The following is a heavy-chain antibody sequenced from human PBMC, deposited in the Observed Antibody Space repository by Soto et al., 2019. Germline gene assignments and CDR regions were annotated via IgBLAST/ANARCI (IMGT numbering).Heavy chain of an antibody. V-gene: IGHV3-64D*06. J-gene: IGHJ4*01. CDR3: VKGNQLLRYYFEF. Sequence: GGSLRLSCSVSGFTFSNYAMHWVRQAPGRGLEYVSGITSDGDSTWHADSVKDRFTISRDNSKNTLFLQMSSLRVEDTAIYFCVKGNQLLRYYFEFWGPGTLVTVSS. D-gene: IGHD2-15*01. CDR2: ITSDGDST. CDR1: GFTFSNYA.